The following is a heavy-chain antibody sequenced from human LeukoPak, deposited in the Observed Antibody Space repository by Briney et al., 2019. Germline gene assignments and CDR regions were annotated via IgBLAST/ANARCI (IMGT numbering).Heavy chain of an antibody. CDR1: GYTFTGYY. Sequence: ASVKVSCKASGYTFTGYYMHWVRQAPGQGLEWMGWINPNSGGTNYAQKFQGRVTMTRDTSISTAYMELSRLRSDDTAVYYFARETDYYDSSGYYRTYNWFDPWGREPWSPSPQ. CDR3: ARETDYYDSSGYYRTYNWFDP. CDR2: INPNSGGT. D-gene: IGHD3-22*01. J-gene: IGHJ5*02. V-gene: IGHV1-2*02.